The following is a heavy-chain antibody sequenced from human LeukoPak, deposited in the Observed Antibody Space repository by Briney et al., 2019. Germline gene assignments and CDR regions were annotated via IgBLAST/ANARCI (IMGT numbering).Heavy chain of an antibody. V-gene: IGHV3-33*01. J-gene: IGHJ6*02. CDR1: GFTFSSYG. D-gene: IGHD4-17*01. Sequence: PGGSLRLSCAASGFTFSSYGMHWVRQAPGKGLEWVAVIWYDGSNKYYTDSVKGRFTISRDNPKNTLYLQMNSLRAEDTAVYYCARTRRDLRSNQYYYYGMDVWGQGTTVTVSS. CDR3: ARTRRDLRSNQYYYYGMDV. CDR2: IWYDGSNK.